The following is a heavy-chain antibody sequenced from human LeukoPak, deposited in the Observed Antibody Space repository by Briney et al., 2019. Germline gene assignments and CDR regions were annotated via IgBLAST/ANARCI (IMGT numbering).Heavy chain of an antibody. Sequence: GGPLRLSCAASGFTFSSYGMHWVRQAPGKGLEWVAVISYDGSNKYYADSVKGRFTISRDNSKNTLYLQMNSLRAEDTAVYYCAKDTAYTMVVGALRYFDYWGQGTLVTVSS. CDR1: GFTFSSYG. J-gene: IGHJ4*02. D-gene: IGHD3-22*01. CDR3: AKDTAYTMVVGALRYFDY. V-gene: IGHV3-30*18. CDR2: ISYDGSNK.